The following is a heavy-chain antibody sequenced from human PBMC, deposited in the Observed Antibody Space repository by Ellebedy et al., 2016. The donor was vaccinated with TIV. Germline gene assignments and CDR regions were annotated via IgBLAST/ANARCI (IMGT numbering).Heavy chain of an antibody. CDR3: ASNYYGSGRPNWFDP. CDR2: ISSSSSYI. V-gene: IGHV3-21*01. D-gene: IGHD3-10*01. Sequence: GESLKISCAASGFTFSSYSMNWVRQAPGTGLEWVSSISSSSSYIYYADSVKGRLTSSRDNAKNSLYLQMNSLRAEDTAVYYCASNYYGSGRPNWFDPWGQGTLVTVSS. CDR1: GFTFSSYS. J-gene: IGHJ5*02.